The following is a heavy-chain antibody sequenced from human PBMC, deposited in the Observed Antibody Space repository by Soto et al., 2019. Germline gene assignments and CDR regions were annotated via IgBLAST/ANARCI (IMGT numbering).Heavy chain of an antibody. V-gene: IGHV1-46*01. CDR3: ARATDTAMGDY. Sequence: QVQLVQSGAEVKKPGASVKVSCKASGYTFTSYYMHWVRQAPGQGLEWMGIINPSGGSTSYAQKLQGRVTMTRDTSTSTVYMELSSLRSEDKAVYYCARATDTAMGDYWGQGTLVTVSS. CDR2: INPSGGST. J-gene: IGHJ4*02. D-gene: IGHD5-18*01. CDR1: GYTFTSYY.